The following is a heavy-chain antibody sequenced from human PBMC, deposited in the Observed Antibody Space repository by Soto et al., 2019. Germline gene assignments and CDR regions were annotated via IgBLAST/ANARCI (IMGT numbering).Heavy chain of an antibody. CDR2: IYHSGST. V-gene: IGHV4-38-2*02. CDR1: GYSISSGYY. D-gene: IGHD6-19*01. J-gene: IGHJ3*02. Sequence: SETLSLTCAVSGYSISSGYYWGWLRQPPGKGLEWIGSIYHSGSTYYNPSLKSRVTISVDTSKNQFSLKLSSVTAADTAVYYCAREDSSGSGAFDIWGQGTMVTVS. CDR3: AREDSSGSGAFDI.